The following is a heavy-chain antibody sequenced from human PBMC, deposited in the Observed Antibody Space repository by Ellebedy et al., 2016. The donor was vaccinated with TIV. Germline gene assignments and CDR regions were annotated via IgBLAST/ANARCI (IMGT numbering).Heavy chain of an antibody. Sequence: MPSETLSLTCTVSGGSISSGAFYWTWIRQQPGKGLEWIGNIYYRGSTNYNPSLKSRVTISVDTSKNQFSLKLSSVTAADTAVYYCARTYDPPWYYFDYWGQGTLVTVSS. V-gene: IGHV4-61*08. D-gene: IGHD3-22*01. CDR2: IYYRGST. CDR1: GGSISSGAFY. CDR3: ARTYDPPWYYFDY. J-gene: IGHJ4*02.